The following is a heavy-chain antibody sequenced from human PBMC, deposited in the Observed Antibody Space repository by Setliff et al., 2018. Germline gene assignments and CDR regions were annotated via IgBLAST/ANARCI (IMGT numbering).Heavy chain of an antibody. V-gene: IGHV3-7*03. Sequence: GGPLRLSCAASGFTFSSYWMSWVRQAPGKGLEWVANIKQDGSEKYYVDSVKGRFTISRDNAKNSLYLQMNSLRADDTAVYYCARRRRIPYFENFFDNWGQGTLVTVSS. D-gene: IGHD2-21*01. CDR2: IKQDGSEK. CDR3: ARRRRIPYFENFFDN. CDR1: GFTFSSYW. J-gene: IGHJ4*01.